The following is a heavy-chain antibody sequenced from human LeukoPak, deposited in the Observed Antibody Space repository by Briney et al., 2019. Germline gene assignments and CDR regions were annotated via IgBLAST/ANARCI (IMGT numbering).Heavy chain of an antibody. CDR3: ARHGDAVVVVPDY. D-gene: IGHD2-15*01. Sequence: GESLKISCKGFGYSFTSYWIGWVLQMPGKGLEWMVIIDPGDSDTRYSPSFQGQVTISADKSISTAYLQWSSLKASDTAMYYCARHGDAVVVVPDYWGQGTLVTVSS. V-gene: IGHV5-51*01. CDR1: GYSFTSYW. J-gene: IGHJ4*02. CDR2: IDPGDSDT.